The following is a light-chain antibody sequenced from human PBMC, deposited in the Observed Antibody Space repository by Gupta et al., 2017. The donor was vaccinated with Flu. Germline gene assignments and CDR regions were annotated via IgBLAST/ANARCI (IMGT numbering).Light chain of an antibody. CDR3: EAWDDSLNGHYV. CDR2: GNN. J-gene: IGLJ1*01. CDR1: SSNIASNT. Sequence: QSVLAQPPSASGTPGQRVTISCSGSSSNIASNTVNWYQQVPGTAPKLLIYGNNQRPSGVPDRFSGSKSGTSASLAISGLQSEDEADYYCEAWDDSLNGHYVFGTGTKVTAL. V-gene: IGLV1-44*01.